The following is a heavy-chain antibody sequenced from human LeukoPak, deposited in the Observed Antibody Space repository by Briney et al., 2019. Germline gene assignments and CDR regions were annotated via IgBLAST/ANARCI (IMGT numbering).Heavy chain of an antibody. CDR1: GFSFSDYW. CDR3: ARLDILTGYYNGYNDY. CDR2: IKQDGSEK. Sequence: GGSLRLSCATSGFSFSDYWMNWVRQAPGKGLEWVANIKQDGSEKYYVDSVKGRFTISRDNAKNSLYLQMNSLRVEDTAVYYCARLDILTGYYNGYNDYWGQGTLVTVSS. V-gene: IGHV3-7*03. D-gene: IGHD3-9*01. J-gene: IGHJ4*02.